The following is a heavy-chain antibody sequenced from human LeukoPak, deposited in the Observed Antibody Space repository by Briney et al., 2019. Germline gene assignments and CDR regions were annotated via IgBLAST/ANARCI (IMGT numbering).Heavy chain of an antibody. CDR1: GFTFSDNY. CDR2: ISSSGSI. CDR3: ARGLSIVGVPVDY. J-gene: IGHJ4*02. V-gene: IGHV3-11*01. Sequence: GGSLRLSCAASGFTFSDNYMSWIRQAPGKGLEWVSYISSSGSIYYADSVKGRFTISRDSAKNSLYLQMNSLRAEDTALYYCARGLSIVGVPVDYWGQGTLVIVSS. D-gene: IGHD1-26*01.